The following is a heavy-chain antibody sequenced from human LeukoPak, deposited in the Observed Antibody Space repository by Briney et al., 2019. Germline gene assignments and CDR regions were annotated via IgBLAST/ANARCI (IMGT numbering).Heavy chain of an antibody. J-gene: IGHJ4*02. CDR1: GYTLSDLS. CDR3: AKHRADFWSAYSY. V-gene: IGHV1-24*01. CDR2: FDPEGNEM. D-gene: IGHD3-3*01. Sequence: ASVKVSCKVSGYTLSDLSMHWVRQTPGKGLEWMRTFDPEGNEMIYAQKFQGRVTLIEDTSADTAYMELRSLKSEDTAVYYCAKHRADFWSAYSYWGQGTLVTVSS.